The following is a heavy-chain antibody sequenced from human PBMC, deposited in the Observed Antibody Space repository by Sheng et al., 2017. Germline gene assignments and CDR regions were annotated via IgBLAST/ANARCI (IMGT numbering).Heavy chain of an antibody. CDR2: IIPIFGTA. Sequence: QVQLVQSGAEVKKPWVLGEGLLQGFWRHLQQLCYQLGATGPLDKGLSGWEGIIPIFGTANYAQKFQGRVTITADESTSTAYMELSSLRSEDTAVYYCARDRTVHDYGDYGRGYWYFDLWGRGTLVTVSS. CDR1: RHLQQLC. V-gene: IGHV1-69*01. J-gene: IGHJ2*01. CDR3: ARDRTVHDYGDYGRGYWYFDL. D-gene: IGHD4-17*01.